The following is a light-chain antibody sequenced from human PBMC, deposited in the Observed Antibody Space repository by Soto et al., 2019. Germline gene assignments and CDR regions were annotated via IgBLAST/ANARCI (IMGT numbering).Light chain of an antibody. CDR1: QSVDTY. Sequence: IVLTQSPATLSLSPGESVTLSCTTNQSVDTYFAWYQQKRGLPPRLLIYDASNRAIGIPARFSGRGSDTDCSLTISSLEPEDFAVSSCQQRGTWPPTFGRGTRLEI. CDR2: DAS. V-gene: IGKV3-11*01. J-gene: IGKJ5*01. CDR3: QQRGTWPPT.